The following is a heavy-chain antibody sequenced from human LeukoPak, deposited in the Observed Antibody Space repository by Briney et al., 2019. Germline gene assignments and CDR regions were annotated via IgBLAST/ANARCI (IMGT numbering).Heavy chain of an antibody. CDR3: ATWELSDAFDI. CDR2: IYSGGST. Sequence: GGSLRLSCAASGFTVSSNYMSWVRQAPGKGLEWVSVIYSGGSTYYADSVKGRFTISRDNSKNTLYLQMNSLRAEDTAVYYCATWELSDAFDIWGQGTMVTVSS. J-gene: IGHJ3*02. D-gene: IGHD1-7*01. CDR1: GFTVSSNY. V-gene: IGHV3-66*01.